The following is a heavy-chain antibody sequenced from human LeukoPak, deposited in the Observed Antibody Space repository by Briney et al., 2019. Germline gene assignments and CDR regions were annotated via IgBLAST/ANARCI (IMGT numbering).Heavy chain of an antibody. Sequence: ASVKVSCEASGYTFTSYGISWVRQAPGQGLEWMGWISAYNGNTNYAQKLQGRVTMTRDTSTSTVYMDLSSLRSEDTAVYYCARGLSTIFYYWGQGTLVTVSS. CDR2: ISAYNGNT. CDR3: ARGLSTIFYY. D-gene: IGHD5-24*01. V-gene: IGHV1-18*01. J-gene: IGHJ4*02. CDR1: GYTFTSYG.